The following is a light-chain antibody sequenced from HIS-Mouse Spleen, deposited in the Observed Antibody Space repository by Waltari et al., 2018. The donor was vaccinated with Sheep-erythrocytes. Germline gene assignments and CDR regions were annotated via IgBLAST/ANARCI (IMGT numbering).Light chain of an antibody. CDR2: DVS. CDR3: CSYAGSYNHV. J-gene: IGLJ1*01. CDR1: SSDVGGYKY. Sequence: QSALTQPRSVSGSPGQSVTISCTGTSSDVGGYKYVSWYQQHPGKAPKLLIYDVSKRPSVIPDRFSCSKSGNTASLTISGLQAEDEADYYCCSYAGSYNHVFATGTKVTVL. V-gene: IGLV2-11*01.